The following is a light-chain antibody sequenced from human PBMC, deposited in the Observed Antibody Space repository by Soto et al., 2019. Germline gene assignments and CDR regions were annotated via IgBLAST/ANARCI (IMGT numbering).Light chain of an antibody. J-gene: IGKJ1*01. CDR1: QTINGW. CDR2: KAS. CDR3: QQYNSHSWT. V-gene: IGKV1-5*03. Sequence: DIQMTQSPSTLSASVGDRVTITCRASQTINGWLAWYQQKPGKAPNLLIYKASSLESGVPSRFSGSGSGTEFTLTISSLQVDDFATYYCQQYNSHSWTVGQGTKVDIK.